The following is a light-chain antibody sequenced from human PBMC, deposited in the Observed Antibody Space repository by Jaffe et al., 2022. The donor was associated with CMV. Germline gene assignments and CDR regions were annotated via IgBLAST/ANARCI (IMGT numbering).Light chain of an antibody. CDR2: TAS. Sequence: DIQVTQSPSTLSASIGDTVTITCRASQIISSWLAWYQQKPGKAPKLLIYTASNLASGVPSRFSGSGSGTEFTLTIDSLQPDDFAIYYCQHYNSYPWTFGQGTRVEIK. J-gene: IGKJ1*01. V-gene: IGKV1-5*03. CDR1: QIISSW. CDR3: QHYNSYPWT.